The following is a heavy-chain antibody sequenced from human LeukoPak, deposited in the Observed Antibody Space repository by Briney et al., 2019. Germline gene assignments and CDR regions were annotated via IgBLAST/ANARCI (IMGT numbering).Heavy chain of an antibody. CDR1: GFTFSSYG. D-gene: IGHD4-11*01. Sequence: GGSLRLSCAASGFTFSSYGMHWVRQAPGKGLEWVGRIKSKTDGGTTDYAAPVKGRFTISRDDSKSTLYLQMNSLKTEDTAVYYCTTDILTSLTPKYSLDYWGQGTLVTVSS. J-gene: IGHJ4*02. CDR3: TTDILTSLTPKYSLDY. CDR2: IKSKTDGGTT. V-gene: IGHV3-15*01.